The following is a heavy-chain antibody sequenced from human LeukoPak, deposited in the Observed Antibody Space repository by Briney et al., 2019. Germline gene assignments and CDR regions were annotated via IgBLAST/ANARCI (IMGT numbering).Heavy chain of an antibody. V-gene: IGHV4-61*01. CDR3: ARNNGVAVAGKGFDP. CDR2: IYYSGST. D-gene: IGHD6-19*01. Sequence: SETLSLTCTVSGGSVSSGSYYWSWIRQPPGKGLEWIGYIYYSGSTNYNPPLKSRVTISVDTSKNQFSLKLSSVTAADTAVYYCARNNGVAVAGKGFDPWGQGTLVTVSS. J-gene: IGHJ5*02. CDR1: GGSVSSGSYY.